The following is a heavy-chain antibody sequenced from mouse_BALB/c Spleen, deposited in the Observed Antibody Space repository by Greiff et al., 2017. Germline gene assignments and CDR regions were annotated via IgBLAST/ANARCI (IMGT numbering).Heavy chain of an antibody. D-gene: IGHD1-1*01. Sequence: EVKLVESGGDLVKPGGSLKLSCAASGFTFSSYGMSWVRQTPDKRLEWVASISSGGSYTYYPDSVKGRFNISRDNAKNTLYLQMSSLKSEDTAMYYCARPFYYYGSSLDYWGQGTSVTVSS. CDR1: GFTFSSYG. J-gene: IGHJ4*01. CDR3: ARPFYYYGSSLDY. V-gene: IGHV5-6*01. CDR2: ISSGGSYT.